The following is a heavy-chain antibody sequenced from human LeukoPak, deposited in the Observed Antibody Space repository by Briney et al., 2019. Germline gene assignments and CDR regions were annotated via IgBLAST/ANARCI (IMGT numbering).Heavy chain of an antibody. D-gene: IGHD4/OR15-4a*01. J-gene: IGHJ3*02. V-gene: IGHV3-64*01. CDR2: ISSNGGST. CDR3: ARVGAHDAFHI. Sequence: PGGSQRLSCAASGFTFSSYAMHWVRQAPGNGLEYVSAISSNGGSTYYANSVKGRFSISRDNSKNTLYLQMGSLRAEDMAVYYCARVGAHDAFHIWGQGTMVTVSS. CDR1: GFTFSSYA.